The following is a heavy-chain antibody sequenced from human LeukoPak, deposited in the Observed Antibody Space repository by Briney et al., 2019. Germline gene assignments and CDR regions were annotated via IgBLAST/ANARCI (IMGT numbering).Heavy chain of an antibody. CDR1: GFTFGDYA. D-gene: IGHD2-2*01. CDR3: TRDGPKDIVVVPAGYYMGV. Sequence: GGSLRLSCTASGFTFGDYAMSWFRQAPGKGLEWVGFIRSKAYGGTTEYAASVKGRFTISRDDSKSIAYLQMNSLKTEDTAVYYCTRDGPKDIVVVPAGYYMGVWGKGTTVTVSS. CDR2: IRSKAYGGTT. V-gene: IGHV3-49*03. J-gene: IGHJ6*03.